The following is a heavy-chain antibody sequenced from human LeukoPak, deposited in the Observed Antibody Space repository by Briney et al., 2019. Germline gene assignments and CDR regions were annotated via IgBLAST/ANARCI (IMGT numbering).Heavy chain of an antibody. Sequence: GGSLRLSCAASGFTFSNAWMSWVRQAPGKGLEWVSAISGSGGSTYYADSVKGRFTISRDNSKNTLYLQMNSLRAEDTAVYYCARMGYDILTGYNSRIDYWGQGTLVTVSS. CDR3: ARMGYDILTGYNSRIDY. J-gene: IGHJ4*02. D-gene: IGHD3-9*01. CDR2: ISGSGGST. CDR1: GFTFSNAW. V-gene: IGHV3-23*01.